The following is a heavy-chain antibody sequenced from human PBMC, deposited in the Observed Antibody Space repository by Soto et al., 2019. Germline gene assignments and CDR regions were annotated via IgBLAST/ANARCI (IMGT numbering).Heavy chain of an antibody. CDR1: GFTFSSYG. Sequence: QVQLVESGGGVVQPGRSLRLSCAASGFTFSSYGMHWVRQAPGKGLEWVAVIWYDGSNKYYADSVKGRFTISRDNSKNTLYLQMNSRRAENTAVYYCARDCAYAKGVDYWGQGTLFSVSS. CDR3: ARDCAYAKGVDY. D-gene: IGHD5-12*01. V-gene: IGHV3-33*01. J-gene: IGHJ4*02. CDR2: IWYDGSNK.